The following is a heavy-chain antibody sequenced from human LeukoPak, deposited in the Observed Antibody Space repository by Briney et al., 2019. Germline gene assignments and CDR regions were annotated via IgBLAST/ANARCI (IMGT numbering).Heavy chain of an antibody. D-gene: IGHD6-13*01. CDR3: ARLRISTWYYFDY. J-gene: IGHJ4*02. CDR2: IYPGDSET. Sequence: GESLKISCQGSRYSFGSYYIAWVRQMAGKGLEWMGTIYPGDSETRYSPSFQDQVTISADKSINSAYLQWSSLKASDTAIYYCARLRISTWYYFDYWGQGSLVTVSS. V-gene: IGHV5-51*01. CDR1: RYSFGSYY.